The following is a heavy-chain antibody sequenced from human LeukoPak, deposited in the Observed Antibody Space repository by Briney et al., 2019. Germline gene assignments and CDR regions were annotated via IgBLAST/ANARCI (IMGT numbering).Heavy chain of an antibody. CDR1: GFXFGGYW. J-gene: IGHJ4*02. D-gene: IGHD5-12*01. V-gene: IGHV3-74*01. CDR2: INSDGSRT. Sequence: PGGSLRLSCAASGFXFGGYWIHWVRQAPGEGLMWVSRINSDGSRTSYADSVKGRFTVSRDNAKNTLYLQMNSLRAEDTAVYYCARVGAIVARLPHFDYWGQGTLVTVSS. CDR3: ARVGAIVARLPHFDY.